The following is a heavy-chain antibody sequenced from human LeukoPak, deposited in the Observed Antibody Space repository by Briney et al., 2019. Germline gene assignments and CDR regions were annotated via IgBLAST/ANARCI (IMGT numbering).Heavy chain of an antibody. CDR2: IYTSGST. J-gene: IGHJ6*04. Sequence: PSQTLSLTCTVSGGSISSGSYYWSWIRQPAGKGLEWIRRIYTSGSTNYNPSLKSRVTMSVDTSKNQFSLKLSSVTAADTAVYYCARVGAGWPIAAGGMDVWGKGTTVTVSS. V-gene: IGHV4-61*02. CDR1: GGSISSGSYY. D-gene: IGHD6-13*01. CDR3: ARVGAGWPIAAGGMDV.